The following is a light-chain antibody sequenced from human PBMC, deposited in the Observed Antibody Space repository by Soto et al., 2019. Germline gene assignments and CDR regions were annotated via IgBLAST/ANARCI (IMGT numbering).Light chain of an antibody. CDR2: ETI. CDR3: QHRSHWLIT. CDR1: QSVTNY. V-gene: IGKV3-11*01. Sequence: EIVLTQSPATLSLSPGERATLSCRASQSVTNYLAWYQQKAGQAPRLLIYETIRRATGIPARFSGSGSGPDFTLTISSLEPEDFAIYYCQHRSHWLITFGQGTRLEIK. J-gene: IGKJ5*01.